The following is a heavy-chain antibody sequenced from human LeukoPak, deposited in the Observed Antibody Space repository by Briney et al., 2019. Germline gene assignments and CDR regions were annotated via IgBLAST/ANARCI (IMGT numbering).Heavy chain of an antibody. V-gene: IGHV1-3*03. D-gene: IGHD2-21*02. CDR2: INAGNGNT. CDR1: GYTFTSYA. Sequence: RATVKVSCKASGYTFTSYAMHWVRQAPGQRLEWMGWINAGNGNTKYSQEFQGRVTITRDTSASTACMELSSLRSEDMAVYYCAREGCGGDCYHFDYWGQGTLVTVSS. J-gene: IGHJ4*02. CDR3: AREGCGGDCYHFDY.